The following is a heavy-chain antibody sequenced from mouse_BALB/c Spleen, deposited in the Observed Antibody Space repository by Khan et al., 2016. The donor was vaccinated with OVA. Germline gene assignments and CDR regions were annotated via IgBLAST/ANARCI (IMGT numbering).Heavy chain of an antibody. CDR1: GYSFTSYW. CDR3: TRLGYLFAY. J-gene: IGHJ3*01. CDR2: IYPGNSDA. V-gene: IGHV1-5*01. D-gene: IGHD2-3*01. Sequence: EVQLQESGTVLARPGASVKMSCKTAGYSFTSYWMHWIKQRPGQGLEWIGAIYPGNSDANDNQKFKEKAKLIAVTSASTANMELSNLTDEDSAVYSCTRLGYLFAYWGLGSLVTVSA.